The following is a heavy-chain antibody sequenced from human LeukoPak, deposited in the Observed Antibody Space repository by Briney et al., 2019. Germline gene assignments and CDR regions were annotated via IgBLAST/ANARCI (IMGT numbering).Heavy chain of an antibody. CDR1: GYTFTTYW. CDR2: IYPGDSDT. J-gene: IGHJ4*02. V-gene: IGHV5-51*01. Sequence: GASLKISCKGSGYTFTTYWIAWVRQMPGKGLEWMGMIYPGDSDTRYSPSFQGQVTISADKSISTAYLRWSSLKASDTAMYYCARLLEGVAGTWGYWGQGTLVTVS. CDR3: ARLLEGVAGTWGY. D-gene: IGHD6-19*01.